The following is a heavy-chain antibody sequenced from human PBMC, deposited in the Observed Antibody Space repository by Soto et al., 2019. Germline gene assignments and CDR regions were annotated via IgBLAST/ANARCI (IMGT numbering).Heavy chain of an antibody. J-gene: IGHJ5*02. CDR3: ATGKTPYDILTGPWFDP. V-gene: IGHV1-24*01. CDR2: FDPEDGET. Sequence: SVKVSCKVSGYTLTELSMHWVRQAPGKGLEWMGGFDPEDGETIYAQKFQGRVTMTEDTSTDTAYTELSSLRSEDTAVYYCATGKTPYDILTGPWFDPWGQGTLVTVSS. CDR1: GYTLTELS. D-gene: IGHD3-9*01.